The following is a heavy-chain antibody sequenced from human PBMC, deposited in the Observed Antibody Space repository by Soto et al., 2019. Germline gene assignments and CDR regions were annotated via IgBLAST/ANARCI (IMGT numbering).Heavy chain of an antibody. CDR1: GGYFSGYY. D-gene: IGHD3-9*01. CDR3: ARGLLRYFDGSPLGY. CDR2: INHSGRT. J-gene: IGHJ4*02. V-gene: IGHV4-34*01. Sequence: QVQLQQWGAGLLKPSETLSLTSAVYGGYFSGYYWSWIRQPPGKGLEWIGEINHSGRTNYHPSLKSPVTLSVDPSKNQFSLKLRSVTAADTAVYYCARGLLRYFDGSPLGYWGQGTLVTVSS.